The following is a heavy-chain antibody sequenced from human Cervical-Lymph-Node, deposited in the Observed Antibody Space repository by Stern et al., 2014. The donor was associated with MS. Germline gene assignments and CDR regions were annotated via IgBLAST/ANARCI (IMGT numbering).Heavy chain of an antibody. CDR1: GFSLSTSGLR. D-gene: IGHD3-3*01. CDR2: IYWDDYK. Sequence: QVTLKESGPALVKPTQTLTLTCTFSGFSLSTSGLRVSWIRPPPGKALEWLGRIYWDDYKFYSTSLKPRLTISKDNAKNQVVLTMTNMDPVDTVTYYCARSPPYYEFWNDYYYFDYWGQGTLVAVSS. CDR3: ARSPPYYEFWNDYYYFDY. V-gene: IGHV2-70*04. J-gene: IGHJ4*02.